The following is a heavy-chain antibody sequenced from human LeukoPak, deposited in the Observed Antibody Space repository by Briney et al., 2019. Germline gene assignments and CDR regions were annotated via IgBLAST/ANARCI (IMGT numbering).Heavy chain of an antibody. V-gene: IGHV3-30-3*01. J-gene: IGHJ4*02. CDR2: ISYDGSNK. D-gene: IGHD3-10*01. CDR3: ARDRGGHRGYYFDY. Sequence: GGSLRLSCAASGFTFSSYAMHWVRQAPGKGLEWVAVISYDGSNKYYADSVKGRFTISRDNSKSTLYLQMNSLRAEDTAVYYCARDRGGHRGYYFDYWGQGTLVTVSS. CDR1: GFTFSSYA.